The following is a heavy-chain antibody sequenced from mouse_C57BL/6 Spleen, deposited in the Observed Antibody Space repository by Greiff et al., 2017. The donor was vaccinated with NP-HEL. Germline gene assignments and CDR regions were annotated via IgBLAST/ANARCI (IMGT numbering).Heavy chain of an antibody. J-gene: IGHJ4*01. D-gene: IGHD2-5*01. CDR3: TRLGYSNYPIYYAMDY. CDR2: IDPETGGT. CDR1: GYTFTDYE. V-gene: IGHV1-15*01. Sequence: QVQLQQSGAELVRPGASVTLSCKASGYTFTDYEMHWVKQTPVHGLEWIGAIDPETGGTAYNQKFKGKAILTADKSSSTAYMELRSLTSEDSAVYYCTRLGYSNYPIYYAMDYWGQGTSVTVSS.